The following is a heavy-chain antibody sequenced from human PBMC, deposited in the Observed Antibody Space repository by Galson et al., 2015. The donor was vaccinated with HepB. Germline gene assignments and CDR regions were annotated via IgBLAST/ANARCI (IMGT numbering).Heavy chain of an antibody. CDR2: IRSKAYGGTT. J-gene: IGHJ4*02. D-gene: IGHD3-10*01. CDR3: TRVGYGSGSYYRTGGLADY. Sequence: LRLSCAASGFTFGDYAMSWFRQAPGKGLEWVGFIRSKAYGGTTEYAASVKGRFTISRDDSKSIAYLQMNSLKTEGTAVYYCTRVGYGSGSYYRTGGLADYWGQGTLVTVSS. CDR1: GFTFGDYA. V-gene: IGHV3-49*03.